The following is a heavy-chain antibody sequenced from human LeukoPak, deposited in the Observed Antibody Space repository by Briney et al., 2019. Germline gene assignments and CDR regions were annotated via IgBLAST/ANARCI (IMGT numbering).Heavy chain of an antibody. Sequence: GGSLRLSCAASGFTFSSYAMSWVRQAPGKGLEWVSAISGSGGSTYYADSVKGRFTISRDNSKNTLYLQINSLRAEDTAVYYWAKDPRRGASITYDYGGQGTLVTVSS. CDR2: ISGSGGST. CDR1: GFTFSSYA. V-gene: IGHV3-23*01. J-gene: IGHJ4*02. D-gene: IGHD3-10*01. CDR3: AKDPRRGASITYDY.